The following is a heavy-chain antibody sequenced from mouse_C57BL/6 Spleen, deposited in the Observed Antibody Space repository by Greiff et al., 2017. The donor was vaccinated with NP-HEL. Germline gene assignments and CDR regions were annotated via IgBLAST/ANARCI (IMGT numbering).Heavy chain of an antibody. D-gene: IGHD1-1*01. J-gene: IGHJ1*03. CDR1: GYTFTGYW. CDR2: ILPGSGST. V-gene: IGHV1-9*01. Sequence: QVQLQQSGAELMKPGASVKLSCKATGYTFTGYWIEWVKQRPGHGLEWIGEILPGSGSTNYNEKFKGKATFTADTSSNTAYMQLSSLTTEDSDIYYCARRELLRDWYFDVWGTGTTVTVSS. CDR3: ARRELLRDWYFDV.